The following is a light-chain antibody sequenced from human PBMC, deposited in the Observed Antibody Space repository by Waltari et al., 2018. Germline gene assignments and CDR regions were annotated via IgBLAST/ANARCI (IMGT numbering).Light chain of an antibody. CDR1: QGISNS. J-gene: IGKJ3*01. CDR2: AAS. Sequence: DIQMTQSPSSLSASVGDRVTIICRASQGISNSLAWYQQKPGKAPKLLLYAASRLESGVPSRFSGSGSGTDYTLTISSLQPEDFATYYCQQYYSTLLFTFGPGTKVDIK. CDR3: QQYYSTLLFT. V-gene: IGKV1-NL1*01.